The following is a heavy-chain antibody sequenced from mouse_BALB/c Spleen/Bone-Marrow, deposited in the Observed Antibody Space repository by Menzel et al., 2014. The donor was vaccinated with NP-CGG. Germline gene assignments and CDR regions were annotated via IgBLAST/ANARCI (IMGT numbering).Heavy chain of an antibody. V-gene: IGHV5-17*02. Sequence: EVQVVESGGGLVQPGGSRKLSCAASGFTFSSFGMHWVRQAPEKGLEWVAYISSGSSTIYYADTVKGRFTISRDNPKNTLFLQMTSLRPEDTAMYYCARSYYGSSYYFDYWGQGTTLTVSS. CDR2: ISSGSSTI. D-gene: IGHD1-1*01. J-gene: IGHJ2*01. CDR3: ARSYYGSSYYFDY. CDR1: GFTFSSFG.